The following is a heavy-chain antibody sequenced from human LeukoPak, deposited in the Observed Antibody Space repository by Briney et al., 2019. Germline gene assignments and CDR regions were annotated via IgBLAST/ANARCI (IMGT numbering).Heavy chain of an antibody. CDR3: ARGHNSGYDMYYYDAYYYYYMDV. CDR1: GGTFSSYA. D-gene: IGHD3-22*01. V-gene: IGHV1-69*05. Sequence: SVKVSCKASGGTFSSYAISWLRQAPGQGLEWMGGIIPIFGTANYAQKFQGRVTITTDESTSTAYMELSSLRSEDTAVYYCARGHNSGYDMYYYDAYYYYYMDVWGKGTTVTVSS. J-gene: IGHJ6*03. CDR2: IIPIFGTA.